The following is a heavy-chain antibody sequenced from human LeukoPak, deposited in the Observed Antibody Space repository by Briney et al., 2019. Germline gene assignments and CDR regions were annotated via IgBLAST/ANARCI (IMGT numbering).Heavy chain of an antibody. J-gene: IGHJ4*02. Sequence: SETLSLTCAVYGGSFSDYSWTWIRQSPGKALEWIGEIIHSGSSHYNPSLKSRVTISVDTSKNRFSLKLTSVTAADTAVYFCARGSPGYWGQGTLVTVSS. CDR1: GGSFSDYS. CDR2: IIHSGSS. V-gene: IGHV4-34*01. CDR3: ARGSPGY.